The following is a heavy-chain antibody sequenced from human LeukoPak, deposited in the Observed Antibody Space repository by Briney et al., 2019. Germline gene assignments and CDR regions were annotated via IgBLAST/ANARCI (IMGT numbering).Heavy chain of an antibody. D-gene: IGHD1-26*01. J-gene: IGHJ4*02. CDR1: GYTFTSYY. CDR2: INPSGGST. CDR3: ARDLWSGSSTGPFDY. Sequence: ASVKVSCKASGYTFTSYYMHWVRQAPGQGLEWMGIINPSGGSTSYAQKFQGRVTMTRDMSTSTVYMELSSLRSEDTAVYYCARDLWSGSSTGPFDYWGQGTLVTVSS. V-gene: IGHV1-46*01.